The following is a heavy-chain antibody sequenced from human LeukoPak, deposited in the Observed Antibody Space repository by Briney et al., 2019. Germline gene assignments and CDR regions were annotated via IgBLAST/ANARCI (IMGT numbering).Heavy chain of an antibody. CDR2: ISGSGGST. CDR3: AKARNVLRYFDWLVDY. Sequence: GGSLRLSCAASGFTFSSYAMSWVRQAPGKGLEWVSAISGSGGSTYYADSVKGRFTISRDNPKNTLHLQMNSLRAEDTAVYYCAKARNVLRYFDWLVDYWGQGTLVTVSS. J-gene: IGHJ4*02. CDR1: GFTFSSYA. V-gene: IGHV3-23*01. D-gene: IGHD3-9*01.